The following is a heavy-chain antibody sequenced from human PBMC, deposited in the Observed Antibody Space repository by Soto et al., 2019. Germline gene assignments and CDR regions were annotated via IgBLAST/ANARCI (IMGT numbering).Heavy chain of an antibody. V-gene: IGHV4-59*12. CDR1: GGSITSYY. CDR2: IYYSGST. J-gene: IGHJ4*02. D-gene: IGHD2-2*01. CDR3: ARGRTSSPTPGDY. Sequence: SETLSLTCTVSGGSITSYYWSWIRQPPGKGLEWIGYIYYSGSTYYNPSLKSRVTISVDTSKNQFSLKLSSVTAADTAVYYCARGRTSSPTPGDYWGQGTLVTVSS.